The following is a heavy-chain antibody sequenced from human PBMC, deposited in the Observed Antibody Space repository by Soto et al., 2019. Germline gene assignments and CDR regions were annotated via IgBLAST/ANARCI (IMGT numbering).Heavy chain of an antibody. CDR1: GGSISSGGYY. CDR2: IYYSGST. V-gene: IGHV4-31*03. CDR3: ARENNYYGSGSYYFDY. Sequence: SETLSLTCTVSGGSISSGGYYWSWIRQHPGKGLEWIGYIYYSGSTYYDPSFKSRVTISVDTSKNQFSLKLSSVTAADTAVYYCARENNYYGSGSYYFDYWGQGTLVTVSS. D-gene: IGHD3-10*01. J-gene: IGHJ4*02.